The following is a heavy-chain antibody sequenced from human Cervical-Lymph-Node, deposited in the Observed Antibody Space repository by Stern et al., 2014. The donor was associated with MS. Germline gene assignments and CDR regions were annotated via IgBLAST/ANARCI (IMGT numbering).Heavy chain of an antibody. V-gene: IGHV4-30-2*01. CDR2: IYHSGST. Sequence: QLQLQESGSGLVKPSQTLSLTCAVSGGSISSGGYSWSWIRQPPGKGLEWIGYIYHSGSTYYNPSLKSRVTISVDRSKHQISLKLSSVTAADTAVYYCARSSTVTPNAFDIWGQGTMVTVSS. J-gene: IGHJ3*02. D-gene: IGHD4-17*01. CDR1: GGSISSGGYS. CDR3: ARSSTVTPNAFDI.